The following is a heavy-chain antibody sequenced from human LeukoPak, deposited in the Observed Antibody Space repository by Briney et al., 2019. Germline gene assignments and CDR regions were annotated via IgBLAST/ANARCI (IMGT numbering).Heavy chain of an antibody. CDR2: ISSSGGNT. J-gene: IGHJ4*02. CDR1: WVPLFSFS. V-gene: IGHV3-23*01. Sequence: PGGALRLSLSASWVPLFSFSMKWVRPAPGKGPGWVSSISSSGGNTYYPDSVKGRFTISRDNSKNTLYLQMNSLRAEDTAVYYCAKAPYSGSYSYDYWGQGTLVTVSS. D-gene: IGHD1-26*01. CDR3: AKAPYSGSYSYDY.